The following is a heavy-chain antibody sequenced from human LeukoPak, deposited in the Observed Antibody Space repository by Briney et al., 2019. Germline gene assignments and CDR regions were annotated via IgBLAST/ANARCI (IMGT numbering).Heavy chain of an antibody. J-gene: IGHJ6*03. Sequence: SETLSLTCAVYGGSFSGYYWSWIRQPPGKGLEWIGEINHSGSTYYNPSLKSRVTISVDTSKNQFSLKLSSVTAADTAVYYCARGYSSTYYYYYYMDVWGKGTTVTVSS. CDR3: ARGYSSTYYYYYYMDV. CDR1: GGSFSGYY. D-gene: IGHD6-13*01. V-gene: IGHV4-34*01. CDR2: INHSGST.